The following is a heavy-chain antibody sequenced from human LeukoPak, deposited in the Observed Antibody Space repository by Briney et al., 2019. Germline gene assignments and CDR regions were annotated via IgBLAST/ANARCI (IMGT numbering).Heavy chain of an antibody. CDR3: AKSPVPYCSGGSCYGMDV. Sequence: PGGSLRLSCAASGFTFDDYAMHWVRQAPGKGLEWVSGISWNSGSIGYEDSVKGRFTISRDNSKNTLYLQMNSLRVEDTAGYYCAKSPVPYCSGGSCYGMDVWGQGTTVTVSS. J-gene: IGHJ6*02. D-gene: IGHD2-15*01. V-gene: IGHV3-9*01. CDR1: GFTFDDYA. CDR2: ISWNSGSI.